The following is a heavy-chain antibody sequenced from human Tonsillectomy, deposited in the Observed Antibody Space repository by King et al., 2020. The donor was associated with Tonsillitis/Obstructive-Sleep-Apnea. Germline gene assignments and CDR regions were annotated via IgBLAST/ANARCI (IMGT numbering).Heavy chain of an antibody. V-gene: IGHV4-59*08. CDR1: GGSISKYF. CDR3: ARLREGYCSSPGCYSDHYGMDV. CDR2: IQHTGDT. D-gene: IGHD2-2*01. J-gene: IGHJ6*02. Sequence: VQLQESGPGLVKPSETLSLTCTVSGGSISKYFWSWIRQPPGKGLEYIGYIQHTGDTNYNPSLESRVTLSVDTSKNQFSLKLSSVTAADTAVYYCARLREGYCSSPGCYSDHYGMDVWGQGTTVTVSS.